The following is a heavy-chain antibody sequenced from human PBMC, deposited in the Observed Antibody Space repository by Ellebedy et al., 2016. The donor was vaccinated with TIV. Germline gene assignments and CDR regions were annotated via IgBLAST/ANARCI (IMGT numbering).Heavy chain of an antibody. CDR3: ARGEIVFGELLWFDP. CDR1: GGSISSGGYY. V-gene: IGHV4-31*03. CDR2: IYYSGST. D-gene: IGHD3-10*02. Sequence: MPSETLSLTCTVSGGSISSGGYYWIWIRQHPGKGLEWIGYIYYSGSTYYNPSLKSRVTISVDTSKNQFSLKLGSVTAADTAVYYCARGEIVFGELLWFDPWGQGTLVTVSS. J-gene: IGHJ5*02.